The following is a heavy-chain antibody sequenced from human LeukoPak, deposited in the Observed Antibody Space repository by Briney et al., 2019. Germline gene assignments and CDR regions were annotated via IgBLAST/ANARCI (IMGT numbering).Heavy chain of an antibody. D-gene: IGHD2-21*02. CDR3: AKDYYCGGDCYLFDY. Sequence: ETLSLTCTVSGGSISSYYWSWIRQPPGKGLEWVSAISGSGGGTYYADSVKGRFTISRDNSKNTLYLQMNSLRAEDTAIYYCAKDYYCGGDCYLFDYWGQGTLVTVSS. V-gene: IGHV3-23*01. J-gene: IGHJ4*02. CDR2: ISGSGGGT. CDR1: GGSISSYY.